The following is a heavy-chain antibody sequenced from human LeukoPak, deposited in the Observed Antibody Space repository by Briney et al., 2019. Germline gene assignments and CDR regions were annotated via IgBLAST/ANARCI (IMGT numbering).Heavy chain of an antibody. CDR1: GGSFSGYY. CDR2: VNHSGST. Sequence: PSETLSLTCAVYGGSFSGYYWSWIRQPPGKGLEWIGEVNHSGSTNYNPSLKSRVTISVDTSKNQFSLKLSSVTAADTAVYYCARGRMYYYDSSGYYYSFDHWGQGTLVTVSS. CDR3: ARGRMYYYDSSGYYYSFDH. V-gene: IGHV4-34*01. J-gene: IGHJ4*02. D-gene: IGHD3-22*01.